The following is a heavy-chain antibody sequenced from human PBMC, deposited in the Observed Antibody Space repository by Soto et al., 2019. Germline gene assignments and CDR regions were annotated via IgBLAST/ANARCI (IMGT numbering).Heavy chain of an antibody. CDR2: IRSKAYGATT. D-gene: IGHD3-22*01. CDR3: TTDRYYYDSSGSHY. CDR1: GFTFGAYP. J-gene: IGHJ4*02. V-gene: IGHV3-49*03. Sequence: PGGSLRLSCSASGFTFGAYPVSWFRQAPGKGLQWVGFIRSKAYGATTEFAASVRGRFTISRDDSKNTLYLQMNSLKTEDTAVYYCTTDRYYYDSSGSHYWGQGTLVTVSS.